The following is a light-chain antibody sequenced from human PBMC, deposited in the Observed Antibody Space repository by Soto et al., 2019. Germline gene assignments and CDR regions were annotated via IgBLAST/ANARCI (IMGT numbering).Light chain of an antibody. CDR2: EVR. CDR3: SAYTSRSTLV. V-gene: IGLV2-14*02. J-gene: IGLJ2*01. CDR1: GSAVGTYNL. Sequence: QSALTQPASISGSPGQSITISCTGTGSAVGTYNLVSWYQQLPGKAPKLLIYEVRSRPSGISYRFSGSKSGTTASLTISSLLPEDEADYYCSAYTSRSTLVFGGGTKVTVL.